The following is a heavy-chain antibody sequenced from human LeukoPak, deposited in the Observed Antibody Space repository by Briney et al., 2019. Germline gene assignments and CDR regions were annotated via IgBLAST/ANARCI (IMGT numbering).Heavy chain of an antibody. D-gene: IGHD4-17*01. CDR3: ARAARLSYGDYASGY. Sequence: GGSLRLSCVVSGFTFSSYTMNWVRQAPGKGLEWVSSISSSSSSYIYYADSVKGRFTISRDNAKNSLYLQMNSLRAEDTAVYYCARAARLSYGDYASGYWDQGTLVTVSS. V-gene: IGHV3-21*01. CDR1: GFTFSSYT. J-gene: IGHJ4*02. CDR2: ISSSSSSYI.